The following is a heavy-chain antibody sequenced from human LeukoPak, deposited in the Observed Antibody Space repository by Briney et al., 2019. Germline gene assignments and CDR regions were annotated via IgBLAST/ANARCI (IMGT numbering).Heavy chain of an antibody. CDR3: ARFRKGERPFDY. D-gene: IGHD1-1*01. CDR1: GFTFSSYG. J-gene: IGHJ4*02. CDR2: IRYDGSNK. Sequence: GGSLRLSCAASGFTFSSYGMHWVRQAPGKGLEWVAFIRYDGSNKYYADSVKGRFTISRDNSKTTLYLQMNSLRAEDTAVYYCARFRKGERPFDYWGQGTLVTVSS. V-gene: IGHV3-30*02.